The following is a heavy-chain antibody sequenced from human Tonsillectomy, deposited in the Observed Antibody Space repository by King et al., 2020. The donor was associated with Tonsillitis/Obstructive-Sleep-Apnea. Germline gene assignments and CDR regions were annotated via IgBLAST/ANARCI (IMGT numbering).Heavy chain of an antibody. D-gene: IGHD6-13*01. Sequence: QLVQSGSELKKPGASVKVSCKASGYTFTTYAMNWVRQAPGQGLDWRGWINTNTGNTTYAQGFTGRVVCSLDTCVSTAHLQINSLKAEDTAVDYCARETPPPIAAAGSNYFDYWGQGTLVTVSS. CDR2: INTNTGNT. V-gene: IGHV7-4-1*02. J-gene: IGHJ4*02. CDR3: ARETPPPIAAAGSNYFDY. CDR1: GYTFTTYA.